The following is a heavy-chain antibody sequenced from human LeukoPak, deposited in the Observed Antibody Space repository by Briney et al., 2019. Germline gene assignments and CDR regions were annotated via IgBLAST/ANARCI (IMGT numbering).Heavy chain of an antibody. CDR3: ARVNTIFGVVPADAFDI. V-gene: IGHV1-2*02. D-gene: IGHD3-3*01. CDR2: INPNSGGT. J-gene: IGHJ3*02. Sequence: RASVKVSCKASGYTFTGYYMHWVRQAPGQGLEWMGWINPNSGGTNYAQKFQGRVTMTRDTSISTAYMELSRLRSDDTAVYYCARVNTIFGVVPADAFDIWGQGTMVTVSS. CDR1: GYTFTGYY.